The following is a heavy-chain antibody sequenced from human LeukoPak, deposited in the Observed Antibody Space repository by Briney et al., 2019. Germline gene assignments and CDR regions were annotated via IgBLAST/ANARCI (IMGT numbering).Heavy chain of an antibody. D-gene: IGHD3-10*01. CDR2: MNPNSGNT. CDR3: ARARAKRRYYYGMDV. Sequence: ASVKVSCKASGYTFTSYDINWVRQATGQGLEWMGGMNPNSGNTGYAQKFQGRVTMTRNTSISTAYMELSSLRSEDTAVYYCARARAKRRYYYGMDVWGQGTTVTVSS. J-gene: IGHJ6*02. CDR1: GYTFTSYD. V-gene: IGHV1-8*01.